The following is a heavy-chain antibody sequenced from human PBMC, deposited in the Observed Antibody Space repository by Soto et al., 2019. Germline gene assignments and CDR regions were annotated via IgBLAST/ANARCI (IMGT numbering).Heavy chain of an antibody. Sequence: PSETLSLTCTVSGDSISSSTYFWGWVRQPPGKGLEWIGSIYYSGSTYYNPSLRSRVTISVDTSKNHFSLKLSSVTAADTAVYYCARHLGEGYFDYWGQGTLVTVSS. CDR2: IYYSGST. CDR3: ARHLGEGYFDY. CDR1: GDSISSSTYF. J-gene: IGHJ4*02. V-gene: IGHV4-39*01.